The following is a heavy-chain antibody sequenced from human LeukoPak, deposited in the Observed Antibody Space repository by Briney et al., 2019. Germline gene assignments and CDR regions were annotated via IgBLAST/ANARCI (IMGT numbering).Heavy chain of an antibody. CDR2: IIPIFGTA. CDR1: GGTFSSYA. Sequence: GASVKVSCKASGGTFSSYAISWVRQAPGQGLEWMGGIIPIFGTANYAQKFQGRVTITTDESTSTAYMELSSLRSEDTAVYYCARGGIQLWSGAFDIWGQGTMVTVSS. V-gene: IGHV1-69*05. D-gene: IGHD5-18*01. CDR3: ARGGIQLWSGAFDI. J-gene: IGHJ3*02.